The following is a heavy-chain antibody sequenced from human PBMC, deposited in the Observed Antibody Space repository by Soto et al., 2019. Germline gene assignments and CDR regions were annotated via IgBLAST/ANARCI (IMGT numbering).Heavy chain of an antibody. CDR2: INHSGST. CDR1: GGSFSGYY. J-gene: IGHJ6*03. Sequence: QVQLQQWGAGLLKPSETLSLTCAVYGGSFSGYYWSWIRQPPGKGLEWIGEINHSGSTNYNPSLKSRVTLSVDTSKNQFSLKLSSVTAADTAVYYCARGYLSSGLGKDYYDYMYVWGKGTTVTVSS. D-gene: IGHD1-26*01. CDR3: ARGYLSSGLGKDYYDYMYV. V-gene: IGHV4-34*01.